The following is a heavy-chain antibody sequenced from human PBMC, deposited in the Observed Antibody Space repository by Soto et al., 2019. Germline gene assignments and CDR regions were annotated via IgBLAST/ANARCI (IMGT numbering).Heavy chain of an antibody. D-gene: IGHD3-10*01. CDR3: ATHYGAGSTHFDN. V-gene: IGHV1-69*02. Sequence: QVQLVQSGAEVKTPGSSVKVSCTASGDTFNFYTLSWVRQAPGRGLEWMGRIIPMRGMSNYAQKVQGRVTMIAEKSTRTVYMVLSGLRSADTARYYCATHYGAGSTHFDNWGQGTLVTVSS. CDR1: GDTFNFYT. CDR2: IIPMRGMS. J-gene: IGHJ4*02.